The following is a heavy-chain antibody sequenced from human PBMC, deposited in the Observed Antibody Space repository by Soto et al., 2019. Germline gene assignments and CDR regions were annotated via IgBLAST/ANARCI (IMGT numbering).Heavy chain of an antibody. CDR3: SRAGILTTPYYFDY. Sequence: EVQLVESGGGLVQPGRSLRLSCAAFGFTFSDHYMDWVRQAPGKGLEWVGRIRNKANSYTTEYAASVKGRFTISRDDSKNSLFLQMNSQKTEDTAVYYCSRAGILTTPYYFDYWGQGTLVTVSS. V-gene: IGHV3-72*01. D-gene: IGHD4-4*01. J-gene: IGHJ4*01. CDR1: GFTFSDHY. CDR2: IRNKANSYTT.